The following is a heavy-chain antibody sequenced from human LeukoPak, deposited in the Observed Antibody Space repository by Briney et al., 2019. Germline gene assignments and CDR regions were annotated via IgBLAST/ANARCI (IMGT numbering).Heavy chain of an antibody. Sequence: ASVKVSCKASGYTFTGYYMHWVRQAPGQGLEWMGWINPNSGGTNYAQKFQGRVTMTRDTSVSTAYMELSRLRSDDTAVYYCARDGDTNYDSSGYYYVLGNWGQGTLVTVSS. V-gene: IGHV1-2*02. CDR1: GYTFTGYY. CDR2: INPNSGGT. J-gene: IGHJ4*02. D-gene: IGHD3-22*01. CDR3: ARDGDTNYDSSGYYYVLGN.